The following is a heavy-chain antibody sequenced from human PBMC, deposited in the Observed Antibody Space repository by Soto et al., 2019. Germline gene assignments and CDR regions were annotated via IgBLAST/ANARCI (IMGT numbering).Heavy chain of an antibody. Sequence: PSETLSLTCAVPGYYLSSGYYGGWIRQPPGKGLEWIGSIYHSGSTYYNPSLKSRVTISVDTTKTQFSLKLSSGTAADTAVYYWAREGSGQLWSSGWFDPWGQGTLVTVSS. J-gene: IGHJ5*02. CDR1: GYYLSSGYY. V-gene: IGHV4-38-2*02. CDR2: IYHSGST. D-gene: IGHD5-18*01. CDR3: AREGSGQLWSSGWFDP.